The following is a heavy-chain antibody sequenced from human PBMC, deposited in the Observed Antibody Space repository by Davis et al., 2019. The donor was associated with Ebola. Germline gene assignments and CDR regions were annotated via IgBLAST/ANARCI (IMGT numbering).Heavy chain of an antibody. Sequence: GESLKISCAASGFTFSSYWMSWVRQAPGKGLEWVANIKQDGSEKYYVDSVKGRFTISRDNAKNSLYLQMNSLRAEDTAVYYCARDSLSVLVHYYYGMDVWGQGTTVTVSS. D-gene: IGHD6-6*01. V-gene: IGHV3-7*01. CDR3: ARDSLSVLVHYYYGMDV. J-gene: IGHJ6*02. CDR1: GFTFSSYW. CDR2: IKQDGSEK.